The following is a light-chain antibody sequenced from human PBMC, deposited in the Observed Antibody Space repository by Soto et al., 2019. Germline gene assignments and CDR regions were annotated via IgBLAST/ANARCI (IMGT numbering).Light chain of an antibody. Sequence: DIQMTQSPSSLSASVGDRITITCQASQDINTYINWYQQKPGKAPKLLIYDASNLETGVPSRFSGSRSETDFTFTISSLQPEDIATYYCQQYDDLPPIFTFGPGPKVDI. V-gene: IGKV1-33*01. CDR1: QDINTY. J-gene: IGKJ3*01. CDR2: DAS. CDR3: QQYDDLPPIFT.